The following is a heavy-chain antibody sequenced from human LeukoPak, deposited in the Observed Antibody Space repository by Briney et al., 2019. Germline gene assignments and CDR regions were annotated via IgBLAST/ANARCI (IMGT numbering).Heavy chain of an antibody. D-gene: IGHD2-21*01. CDR3: AKHVEGGDAFDI. Sequence: GGSLRLSCAASGFTFSSYAMRWVRQAPGKGLEWVSAISGSGGSTYYADSVKGRFTISRDNSKNTLYLQMNSLRAEDTAVYYCAKHVEGGDAFDIWGQGTMVTVSS. J-gene: IGHJ3*02. CDR2: ISGSGGST. CDR1: GFTFSSYA. V-gene: IGHV3-23*01.